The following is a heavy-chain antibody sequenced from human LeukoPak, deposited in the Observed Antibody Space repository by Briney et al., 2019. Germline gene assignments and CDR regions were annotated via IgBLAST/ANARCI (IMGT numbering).Heavy chain of an antibody. D-gene: IGHD1-26*01. J-gene: IGHJ4*02. Sequence: SETLSLTCTVSGDSISRYYWSWIRQPAGKGLEWIGRIYNGGIITYNPSLKSRVTISVDTSKNQFSLKLSSVTAADTAVYYCASFFRYSGSYYDYWGQGTLVTVSS. CDR3: ASFFRYSGSYYDY. V-gene: IGHV4-4*07. CDR1: GDSISRYY. CDR2: IYNGGII.